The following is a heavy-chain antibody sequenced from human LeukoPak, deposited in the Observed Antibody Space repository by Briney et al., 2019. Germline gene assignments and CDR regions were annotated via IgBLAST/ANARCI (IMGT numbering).Heavy chain of an antibody. CDR2: INHSGST. D-gene: IGHD3-9*01. Sequence: SETLSLTCAVYGGSFSGYYWSWIRQPPGKGLEWIGEINHSGSTNYNPSLKSRVTISVDTSKNQFSLKLSSVTAADTAVYYCARGYDILTGYYTWSQGTLVTVSS. J-gene: IGHJ4*02. V-gene: IGHV4-34*01. CDR3: ARGYDILTGYYT. CDR1: GGSFSGYY.